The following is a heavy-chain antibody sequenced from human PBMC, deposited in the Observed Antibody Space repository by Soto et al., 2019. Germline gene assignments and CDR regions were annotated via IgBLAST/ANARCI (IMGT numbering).Heavy chain of an antibody. CDR1: GFSVKRYW. D-gene: IGHD3-3*01. Sequence: HPGGSLRLSCGASGFSVKRYWMHWVRQAPGKGLVWLSRFGGDENYTDYADSVRGRFTISRDIAKNTIYLQMNSLRAEDTAVYYCGKGKELGVVRYGLDAWGQGXTVTVYS. J-gene: IGHJ6*02. CDR2: FGGDENYT. CDR3: GKGKELGVVRYGLDA. V-gene: IGHV3-74*01.